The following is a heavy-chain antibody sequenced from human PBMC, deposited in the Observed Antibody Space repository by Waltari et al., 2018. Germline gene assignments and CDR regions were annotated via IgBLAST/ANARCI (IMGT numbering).Heavy chain of an antibody. CDR1: GDSVASNTAA. CDR3: ARVSSLAVARSFEGRPAWGYYYMDV. V-gene: IGHV6-1*01. J-gene: IGHJ6*03. CDR2: TYYRSKWYN. Sequence: QVQLQQSGPGLVKPSQTLSLTCAISGDSVASNTAAWKRIRPSPSRGLKWLGRTYYRSKWYNDYAVSVKSRITINPDTSKNQFSLQLNSVTPEDTAVYYCARVSSLAVARSFEGRPAWGYYYMDVWGKGTTVTVSS. D-gene: IGHD6-19*01.